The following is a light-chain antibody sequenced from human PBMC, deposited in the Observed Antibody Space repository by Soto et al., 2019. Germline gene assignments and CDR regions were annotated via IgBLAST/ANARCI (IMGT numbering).Light chain of an antibody. CDR2: GAS. Sequence: EIVLTQSPGTLSLSPGERATLSCRASQSVSSSYLAWYQQKPGQAPRLLIYGASSRATGIPDRFSGSGSGTDFTLTISRLEPEDFGVYYCQQYGSSPLFTFGRGTNVDIK. CDR3: QQYGSSPLFT. J-gene: IGKJ3*01. CDR1: QSVSSSY. V-gene: IGKV3-20*01.